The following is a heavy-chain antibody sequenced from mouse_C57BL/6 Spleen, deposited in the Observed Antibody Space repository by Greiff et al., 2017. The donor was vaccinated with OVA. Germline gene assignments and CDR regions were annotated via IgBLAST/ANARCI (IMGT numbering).Heavy chain of an antibody. J-gene: IGHJ3*01. Sequence: VQLKQSGPELVKPGASVKISCKASGYTFTDYYMNWVKQSHGKSLEWIGDINPNNGGTSYNQKFKGKATLTVDKSSSTAYMELRSLTSEDSAVDYCARGAAQAHWFAYWGQGTLVTVSA. CDR3: ARGAAQAHWFAY. CDR1: GYTFTDYY. V-gene: IGHV1-26*01. D-gene: IGHD3-2*02. CDR2: INPNNGGT.